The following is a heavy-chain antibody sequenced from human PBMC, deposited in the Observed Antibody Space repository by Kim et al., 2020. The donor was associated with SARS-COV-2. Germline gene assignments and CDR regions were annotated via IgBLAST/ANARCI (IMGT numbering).Heavy chain of an antibody. D-gene: IGHD3-10*01. J-gene: IGHJ4*02. CDR3: AALDTVQVPGGI. V-gene: IGHV3-7*01. Sequence: YVDSVKCRFTMSRNTAENSLYLQMSSLRTEDTAIYYCAALDTVQVPGGIWGQGTLVTVSS.